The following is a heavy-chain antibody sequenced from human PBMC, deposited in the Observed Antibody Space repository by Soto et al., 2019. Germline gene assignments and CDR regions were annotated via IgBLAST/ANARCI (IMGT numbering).Heavy chain of an antibody. CDR3: ARGGQATMIVVSYYYYGMDV. CDR2: INHSGST. Sequence: SETLSLTCAVYGGSFSGYYWSWIRQPPGKGLEWIGEINHSGSTNYNPSLKSRVTISVDTSKNQFSLKLSSVTAADTAVYYCARGGQATMIVVSYYYYGMDVWDQGTTVTVS. CDR1: GGSFSGYY. V-gene: IGHV4-34*01. J-gene: IGHJ6*02. D-gene: IGHD3-22*01.